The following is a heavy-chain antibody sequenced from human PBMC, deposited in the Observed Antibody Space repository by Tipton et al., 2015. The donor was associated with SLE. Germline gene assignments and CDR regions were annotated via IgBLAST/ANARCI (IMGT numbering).Heavy chain of an antibody. D-gene: IGHD4/OR15-4a*01. CDR1: GGSINSADYY. CDR2: VKSSGAS. Sequence: LRLSCVVSGGSINSADYYWSWIRQSAGKGLEWIGRVKSSGASNFNPSLKSRVTMSIDKSKNQFSLTMSSVTAADTAVYYCARDDYGGQYWGQGTLVTVSS. J-gene: IGHJ4*02. V-gene: IGHV4-61*02. CDR3: ARDDYGGQY.